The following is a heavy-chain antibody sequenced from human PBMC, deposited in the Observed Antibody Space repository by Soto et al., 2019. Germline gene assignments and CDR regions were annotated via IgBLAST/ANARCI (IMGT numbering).Heavy chain of an antibody. Sequence: SGPTLANPTPTLTLTCTFSRFSLRTSGMCVSWIRQPPGKSLEWLALLDWDDDKYYSTSLKTRLTISKDTSKNQVVLTMTNMDPVDTATDYCARIAYDILTGYRHFDYWGQGTLVTVSS. V-gene: IGHV2-70*01. CDR1: RFSLRTSGMC. CDR3: ARIAYDILTGYRHFDY. J-gene: IGHJ4*02. D-gene: IGHD3-9*01. CDR2: LDWDDDK.